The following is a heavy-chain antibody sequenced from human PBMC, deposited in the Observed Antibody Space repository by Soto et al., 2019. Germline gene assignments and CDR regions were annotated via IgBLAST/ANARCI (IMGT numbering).Heavy chain of an antibody. CDR1: GGSMNSYY. CDR3: ARDPHYYDSSSSAYFV. D-gene: IGHD3-22*01. V-gene: IGHV4-4*07. Sequence: SETLSLTCTVSGGSMNSYYWSWIRQSAGKGLEWIGRISSIGTTNYNLSFKSRLTMSVDTSKNQFSLKLTSVTAADTAVYYCARDPHYYDSSSSAYFVWGEGTLLTVYS. CDR2: ISSIGTT. J-gene: IGHJ4*02.